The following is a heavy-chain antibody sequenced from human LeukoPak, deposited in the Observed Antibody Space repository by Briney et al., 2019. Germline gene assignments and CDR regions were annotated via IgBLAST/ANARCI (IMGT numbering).Heavy chain of an antibody. D-gene: IGHD6-13*01. CDR1: GGSFSGYY. CDR2: VNHSGST. CDR3: ARGRRVYSSSWYVLAYFDY. V-gene: IGHV4-34*01. J-gene: IGHJ4*02. Sequence: SETLSLTCAVYGGSFSGYYWSWIRQPPGNGLEWIGEVNHSGSTNYNPSLKSRVTISVVTSKNQFSLKLSSVTAADTAVYYCARGRRVYSSSWYVLAYFDYWGQGTLVTVSS.